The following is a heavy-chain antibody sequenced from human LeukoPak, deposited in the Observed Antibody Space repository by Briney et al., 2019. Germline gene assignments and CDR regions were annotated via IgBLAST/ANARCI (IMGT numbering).Heavy chain of an antibody. Sequence: GGSLRLSCAASGFTFSSYSMNWVRQAPGKGLEWVSSMSDNSRYIYYADSVKGRFTISRDNSKNTLYLQMNSLRAEDTAVYYCAHLRTYSTYYYDSSGYYVPEGGGHPSYYFDYWGQGTLVTVSS. V-gene: IGHV3-21*04. D-gene: IGHD3-22*01. CDR3: AHLRTYSTYYYDSSGYYVPEGGGHPSYYFDY. CDR1: GFTFSSYS. J-gene: IGHJ4*02. CDR2: MSDNSRYI.